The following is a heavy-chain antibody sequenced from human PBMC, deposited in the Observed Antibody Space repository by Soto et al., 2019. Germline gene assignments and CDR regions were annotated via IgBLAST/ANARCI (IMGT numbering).Heavy chain of an antibody. D-gene: IGHD2-2*01. CDR3: ARDDHIVVVPTSLGAMDV. Sequence: SETLSLTCAVYGGSISSNQWWSWVRQPPGKGLEWIGEIYHSGSTHYNPSLKSRVTISLDKSKNQFSLKLTSVTAADSAVYYCARDDHIVVVPTSLGAMDVWGQGTTVTVSS. CDR2: IYHSGST. V-gene: IGHV4-4*02. J-gene: IGHJ6*02. CDR1: GGSISSNQW.